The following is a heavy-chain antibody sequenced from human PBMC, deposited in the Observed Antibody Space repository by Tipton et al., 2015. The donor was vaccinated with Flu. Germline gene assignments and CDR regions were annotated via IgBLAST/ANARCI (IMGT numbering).Heavy chain of an antibody. CDR2: INQAGSEK. CDR3: TRALDY. CDR1: GFSFKNAW. V-gene: IGHV3-7*01. J-gene: IGHJ4*02. Sequence: LSLTCAASGFSFKNAWMSWVRQAPGKGLEWVASINQAGSEKLYVDSVKGRFTISRDNAEDSLYLQMNSLRGEDTAVYYCTRALDYWGQGTPVTVSS.